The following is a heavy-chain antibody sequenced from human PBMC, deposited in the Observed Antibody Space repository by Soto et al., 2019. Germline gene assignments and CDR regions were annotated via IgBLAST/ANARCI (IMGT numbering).Heavy chain of an antibody. Sequence: EVQLVESGGGLVQPGGSLRLSCAASGFTFSSYSMNWVRQAPGKGLEGVSYISSSSSTIYYADSVKGRFTISRDNAKNSLYLQMNSLRDEDTAVYYCARGRARGVATITFDYWGQGTLVTVSS. CDR1: GFTFSSYS. CDR2: ISSSSSTI. CDR3: ARGRARGVATITFDY. D-gene: IGHD5-12*01. V-gene: IGHV3-48*02. J-gene: IGHJ4*02.